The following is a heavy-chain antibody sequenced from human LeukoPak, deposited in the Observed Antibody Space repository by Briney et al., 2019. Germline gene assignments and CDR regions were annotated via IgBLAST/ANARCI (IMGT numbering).Heavy chain of an antibody. CDR1: GYTFTSCF. J-gene: IGHJ1*01. Sequence: ASVKVSCKASGYTFTSCFMHWVRQAPGQGLEWMGLINPSGGSTTYAQKFQGRVTMTRDTSTSTVHMELSSLGSEDTAVYYCAIQKGTIFGDVSPLSKHFHHWGQGTLVTVSS. D-gene: IGHD3-3*01. V-gene: IGHV1-46*01. CDR3: AIQKGTIFGDVSPLSKHFHH. CDR2: INPSGGST.